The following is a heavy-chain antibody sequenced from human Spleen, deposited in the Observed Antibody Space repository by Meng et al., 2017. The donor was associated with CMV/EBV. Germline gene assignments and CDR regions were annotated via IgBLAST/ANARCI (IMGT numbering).Heavy chain of an antibody. CDR1: GLTFSDYY. CDR2: ISSSGSTI. V-gene: IGHV3-11*04. Sequence: GLTFSDYYMSLIRPAPGKGLEWVSYISSSGSTIYYADSVKGRFTISRDNAKNSLYLQMNSLRAEDTAVYYCARDYDFWTPLPPHFDYWGQGTLVTVSS. CDR3: ARDYDFWTPLPPHFDY. D-gene: IGHD3-3*01. J-gene: IGHJ4*02.